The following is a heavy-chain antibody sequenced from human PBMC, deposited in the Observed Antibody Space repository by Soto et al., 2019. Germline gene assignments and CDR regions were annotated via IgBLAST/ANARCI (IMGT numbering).Heavy chain of an antibody. V-gene: IGHV1-69*01. D-gene: IGHD3-3*01. CDR1: GGTFSSYA. CDR2: IIPIFGTA. Sequence: QVQLVQSGAEVKKPGSSAKVSCKASGGTFSSYAISWVRQAPGQGLEWMGGIIPIFGTANYAQKFQGRVTITADESTSTAYMELSSLRSEDTAVYYCARVGVYDFWSGYRLDYWGQGTLVTVSS. J-gene: IGHJ4*02. CDR3: ARVGVYDFWSGYRLDY.